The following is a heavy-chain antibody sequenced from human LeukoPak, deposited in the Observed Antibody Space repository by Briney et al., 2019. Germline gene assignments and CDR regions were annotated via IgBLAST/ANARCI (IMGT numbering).Heavy chain of an antibody. CDR1: GGSFSGYY. D-gene: IGHD6-13*01. J-gene: IGHJ6*02. CDR2: INHSGST. Sequence: SETLSLTCAVYGGSFSGYYWSWIRQPPGKGLEWIGEINHSGSTNYNPSLKSRVTISVDTSKNQFSLKLSSVTAADTAVYYCARGPAAAGPYYYYGMDVWGQGTTVTVSS. CDR3: ARGPAAAGPYYYYGMDV. V-gene: IGHV4-34*01.